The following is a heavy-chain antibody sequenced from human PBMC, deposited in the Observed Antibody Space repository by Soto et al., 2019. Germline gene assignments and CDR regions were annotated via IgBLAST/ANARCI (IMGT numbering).Heavy chain of an antibody. D-gene: IGHD3-10*01. CDR2: IISIFGTA. Sequence: SVKVSCKASGGTFSSYAISWVRQAPGQGLEWMGGIISIFGTANYAQKFQGRVTITADKSTSTAYMELSSLRSEDTAVYYCAGLLWFGELLSGAFDIWGQGTMVTVSS. CDR3: AGLLWFGELLSGAFDI. J-gene: IGHJ3*02. V-gene: IGHV1-69*06. CDR1: GGTFSSYA.